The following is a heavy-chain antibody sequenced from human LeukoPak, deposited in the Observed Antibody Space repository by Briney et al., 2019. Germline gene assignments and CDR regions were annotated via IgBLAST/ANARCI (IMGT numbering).Heavy chain of an antibody. J-gene: IGHJ4*02. Sequence: PGGSLRLSCAASGFTFSSYAMSWVRQAPGKGLEWVSAISGSGGSTYYADSVKGRFTISRDNSKNTLYLQMNSLRAEDTAVYYCAKDSIIPPDGYNYWYYFDYWGQGTLVTVSS. CDR2: ISGSGGST. CDR3: AKDSIIPPDGYNYWYYFDY. V-gene: IGHV3-23*01. D-gene: IGHD5-24*01. CDR1: GFTFSSYA.